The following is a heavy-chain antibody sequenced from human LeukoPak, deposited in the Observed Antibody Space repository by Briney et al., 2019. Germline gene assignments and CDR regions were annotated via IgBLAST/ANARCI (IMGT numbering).Heavy chain of an antibody. CDR1: GYTFTDYY. V-gene: IGHV1-46*01. CDR3: ARGVTSGWSNWYFGV. J-gene: IGHJ2*01. D-gene: IGHD6-13*01. CDR2: INPRGGSA. Sequence: ASVKVSCKASGYTFTDYYIHWVRQAPGQGLEWMGLINPRGGSATYAQRFQGRVTLTRDTSTSTVYMDLSSLTFEDTAVYYCARGVTSGWSNWYFGVWGSGTLVTVSS.